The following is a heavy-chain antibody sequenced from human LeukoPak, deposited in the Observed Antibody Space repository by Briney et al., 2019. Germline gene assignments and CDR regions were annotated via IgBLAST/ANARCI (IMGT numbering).Heavy chain of an antibody. Sequence: PGGSLRLSCAASGFTFSSYAMSWVRQAPGKGLEWVSAISGSGGSTYYADSVKGRFTISRDNSKNTLYLQMNSLRAEDTAVYYCAKVPNYDFWSGYNYYGRDVWVQGTTVTVSS. CDR3: AKVPNYDFWSGYNYYGRDV. V-gene: IGHV3-23*01. CDR2: ISGSGGST. J-gene: IGHJ6*02. CDR1: GFTFSSYA. D-gene: IGHD3-3*01.